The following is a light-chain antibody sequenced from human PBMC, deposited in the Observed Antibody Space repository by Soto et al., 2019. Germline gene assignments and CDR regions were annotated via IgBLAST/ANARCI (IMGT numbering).Light chain of an antibody. CDR3: QPYGSSPLYS. Sequence: EVVLTQSPGTLSLSPGERATLSCRASQSVSSGYLAWYQQKPGQAPRLVIYNTSHRAAGIPDRFSGSGSETDFTLTITRLEPEDFAVYNCQPYGSSPLYSFGQGTNLEI. V-gene: IGKV3-20*01. CDR1: QSVSSGY. CDR2: NTS. J-gene: IGKJ2*01.